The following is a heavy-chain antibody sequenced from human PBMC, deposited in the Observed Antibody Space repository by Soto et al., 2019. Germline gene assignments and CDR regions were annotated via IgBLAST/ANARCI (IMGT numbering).Heavy chain of an antibody. CDR3: VRDGLDYYDTERLYFDN. Sequence: GGSLILSCAASGFTFTRYSMNWVRQAPGKGLEWVSSISSTTNYIYYGDSMKGRFTISRDNANNSLYLQMNSLRAEDTATYYCVRDGLDYYDTERLYFDNWGQGTLVTVSS. J-gene: IGHJ4*02. CDR1: GFTFTRYS. D-gene: IGHD3-22*01. CDR2: ISSTTNYI. V-gene: IGHV3-21*01.